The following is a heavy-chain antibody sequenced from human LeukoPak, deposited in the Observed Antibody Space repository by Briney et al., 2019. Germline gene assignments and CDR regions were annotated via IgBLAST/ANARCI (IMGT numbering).Heavy chain of an antibody. CDR1: GFTFSSYA. D-gene: IGHD2-8*01. CDR3: EKVILTHPSRRGVFDY. J-gene: IGHJ4*02. CDR2: ISGSGGST. Sequence: GGSLRLSCAAPGFTFSSYAMSWVRQAPGKGLEWVSTISGSGGSTYYADSVKGRFTISRDNSKNTLYLQMNSLRAEDTAVYYCEKVILTHPSRRGVFDYWGQGTLVTVSS. V-gene: IGHV3-23*01.